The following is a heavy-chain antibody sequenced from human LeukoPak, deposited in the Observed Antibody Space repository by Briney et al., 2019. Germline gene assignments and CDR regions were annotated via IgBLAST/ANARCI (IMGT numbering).Heavy chain of an antibody. D-gene: IGHD3-10*01. CDR3: AKDQDPHSYGSGSYAPFDY. CDR1: GFSFTTHA. J-gene: IGHJ4*02. CDR2: ISGSGGST. Sequence: GGSLRLSCVASGFSFTTHAMGWVRQAPGKGLEWVSHISGSGGSTKYSGSVKGRFTISRDNSKNTLYLQINSLGADDTAVYYCAKDQDPHSYGSGSYAPFDYWGQGNLVTVSS. V-gene: IGHV3-23*01.